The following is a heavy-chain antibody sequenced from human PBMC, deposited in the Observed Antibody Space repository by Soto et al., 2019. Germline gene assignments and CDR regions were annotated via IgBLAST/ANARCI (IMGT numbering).Heavy chain of an antibody. D-gene: IGHD4-17*01. Sequence: GGSLRLSCAASGFTFSSYAMHWVRQAPGKGLEYVSAISSNGGSTYYANSVKGRFTISRDNSKNTLYLQMGSLRAEDMAVYYCARDSGRDDYGDYVEAFDIWGQGTMVTVSS. J-gene: IGHJ3*02. V-gene: IGHV3-64*01. CDR2: ISSNGGST. CDR3: ARDSGRDDYGDYVEAFDI. CDR1: GFTFSSYA.